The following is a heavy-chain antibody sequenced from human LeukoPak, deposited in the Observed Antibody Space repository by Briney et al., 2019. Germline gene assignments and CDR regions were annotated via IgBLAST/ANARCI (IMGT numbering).Heavy chain of an antibody. CDR2: VGVDGTR. V-gene: IGHV3-23*01. D-gene: IGHD3-22*01. CDR1: GFTFSSYW. CDR3: AKTQGYYDY. J-gene: IGHJ4*02. Sequence: GGSLRLSCAASGFTFSSYWMSWVRQAPGRGLEWVSGVGVDGTRYYVDSVKGRFTVSRDTAKNTLYLQMSSLRAEDTAIYYCAKTQGYYDYWGQGTLVTVSS.